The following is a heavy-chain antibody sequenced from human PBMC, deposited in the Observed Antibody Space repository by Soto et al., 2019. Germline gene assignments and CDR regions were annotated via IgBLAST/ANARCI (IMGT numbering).Heavy chain of an antibody. J-gene: IGHJ5*02. CDR2: IYHSGST. Sequence: SETLSLTCAVSGGSISSGGYSWSWIRQPPGKGLEWIGYIYHSGSTYYNPSLKSRVTISVDRSKNQFSLKLSSVTAADTAVYFCGCLFREFWSGYYIEPWGQGTLVTVSS. D-gene: IGHD3-3*01. CDR1: GGSISSGGYS. V-gene: IGHV4-30-2*01. CDR3: GCLFREFWSGYYIEP.